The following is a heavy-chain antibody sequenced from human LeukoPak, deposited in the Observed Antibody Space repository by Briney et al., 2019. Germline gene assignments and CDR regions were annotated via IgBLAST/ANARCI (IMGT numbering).Heavy chain of an antibody. Sequence: SGGSLRLSCVVSVFIFSNYGMDWVRQAPGGGLECVALIRYGGSNKDYAVSVKGRFTMSRDNAKSSQYLQLDSLRADDAGVYDCASDYDSRGYFHQGGKYWGQGTLVTVSS. V-gene: IGHV3-30*02. J-gene: IGHJ4*02. D-gene: IGHD3-22*01. CDR1: VFIFSNYG. CDR3: ASDYDSRGYFHQGGKY. CDR2: IRYGGSNK.